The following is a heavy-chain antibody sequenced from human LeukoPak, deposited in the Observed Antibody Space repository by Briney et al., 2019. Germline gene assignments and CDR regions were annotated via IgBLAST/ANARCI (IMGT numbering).Heavy chain of an antibody. D-gene: IGHD2-2*01. Sequence: GGSLRLSCAASGFTFSSYSMNWVRQAPGKGLEWVSYISSSSSTIYYADSVKGRFTISRDNAKNSLYLQMNSLRAEDTAVYYCARVRAHIVVVPAAMSYYMDVWGKGTTVTVSS. V-gene: IGHV3-48*01. J-gene: IGHJ6*03. CDR3: ARVRAHIVVVPAAMSYYMDV. CDR2: ISSSSSTI. CDR1: GFTFSSYS.